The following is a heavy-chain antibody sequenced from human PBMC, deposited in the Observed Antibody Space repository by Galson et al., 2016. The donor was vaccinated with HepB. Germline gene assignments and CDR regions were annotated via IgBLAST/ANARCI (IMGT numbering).Heavy chain of an antibody. CDR2: ISSTSSYM. CDR1: GFTFRSYG. CDR3: ARQEYRNTFQLFDP. J-gene: IGHJ5*02. D-gene: IGHD2/OR15-2a*01. V-gene: IGHV3-21*01. Sequence: SLRLSCAASGFTFRSYGMNWVRQAPGRGLEWVSYISSTSSYMYYADSVRGRFTISRDNAKNSLFLQMNSLRVEDTALYYCARQEYRNTFQLFDPWGQGTLVTVSS.